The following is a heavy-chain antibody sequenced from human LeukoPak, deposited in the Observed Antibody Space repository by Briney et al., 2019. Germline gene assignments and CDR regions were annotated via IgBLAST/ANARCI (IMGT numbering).Heavy chain of an antibody. V-gene: IGHV4-61*08. J-gene: IGHJ6*03. CDR2: IHYSGST. CDR1: GGSISSGGYY. CDR3: ARASVTYYYYYYMDV. Sequence: PSQTLSLTCPVSGGSISSGGYYWTWIRQPPGKGLEWIGYIHYSGSTNYNPSINSRVTISVHTSKHQFSLKLSAVTAADTAVYYCARASVTYYYYYYMDVWGKGTTVTVSS. D-gene: IGHD4-11*01.